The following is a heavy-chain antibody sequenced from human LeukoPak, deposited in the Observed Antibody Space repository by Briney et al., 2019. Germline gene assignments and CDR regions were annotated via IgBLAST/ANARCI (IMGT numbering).Heavy chain of an antibody. D-gene: IGHD6-13*01. V-gene: IGHV4-59*01. CDR3: ARGYSTSWTYYFDY. J-gene: IGHJ4*02. Sequence: PSETLSLTCTVSDGAITGYYWGWIRQPPGKGLDWIGHLHYGGSTNYNPSLKSRVTMSVDTSKNHFSPKLSSVTAADTAVYYCARGYSTSWTYYFDYWGQGALVTVSS. CDR2: LHYGGST. CDR1: DGAITGYY.